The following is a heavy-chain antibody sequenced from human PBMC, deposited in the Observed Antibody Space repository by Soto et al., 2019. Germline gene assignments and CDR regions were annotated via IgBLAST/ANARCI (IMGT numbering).Heavy chain of an antibody. V-gene: IGHV6-1*01. D-gene: IGHD2-15*01. Sequence: LSLTCVISGDSVSSNGACWNWIRQSPSRGLQWLGRIYYRSKWFHDYAASVESRMAINPDTSRNQFSLQLNYVTPEDTAVYYCARVHCSAGTCLDGLDFWGQGTTVTVSS. CDR1: GDSVSSNGAC. CDR3: ARVHCSAGTCLDGLDF. J-gene: IGHJ6*02. CDR2: IYYRSKWFH.